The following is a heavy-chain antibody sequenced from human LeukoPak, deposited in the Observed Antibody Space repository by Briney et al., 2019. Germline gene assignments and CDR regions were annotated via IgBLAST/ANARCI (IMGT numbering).Heavy chain of an antibody. V-gene: IGHV1-58*02. CDR1: GFTFTSSA. J-gene: IGHJ4*02. D-gene: IGHD1-1*01. Sequence: GASVKVSCKASGFTFTSSAMQWVRQARGQRLEWIGWIVVGSGNTNYAQKFQERVTITRDMSTSTAYMELSSLRSEDTAVYYCAAMSGGRNWNDGQDYWGQGTLVTVSS. CDR3: AAMSGGRNWNDGQDY. CDR2: IVVGSGNT.